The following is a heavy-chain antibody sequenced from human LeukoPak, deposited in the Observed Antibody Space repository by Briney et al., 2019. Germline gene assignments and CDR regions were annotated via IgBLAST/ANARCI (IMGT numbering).Heavy chain of an antibody. J-gene: IGHJ4*02. CDR3: ARSRSYYPADY. V-gene: IGHV3-11*03. D-gene: IGHD1-26*01. CDR1: GFTFSDYY. CDR2: ISSSNTYT. Sequence: GGSLRLSCAASGFTFSDYYMSWIRQAPGKGLEWVSYISSSNTYTNYAGSVKGRFTISRDDAKNSLYLQMNSLRAEDTAVYYCARSRSYYPADYWGQGTPVSVSS.